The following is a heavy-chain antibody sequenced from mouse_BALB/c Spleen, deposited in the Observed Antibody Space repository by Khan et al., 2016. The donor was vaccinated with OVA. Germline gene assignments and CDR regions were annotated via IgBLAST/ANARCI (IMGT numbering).Heavy chain of an antibody. CDR2: ILPGSGSS. D-gene: IGHD1-1*01. J-gene: IGHJ1*01. CDR3: ARYTNHGYFDV. Sequence: QVQLKQSGAELMKPGASVKISCKATGYTFSNSCIEWVKQRPGHGLEWIGEILPGSGSSNYNEKFKGKATFTADTSSNTAYMQLSSLTSEDSAVYYCARYTNHGYFDVWGAGTTVTVSS. CDR1: GYTFSNSC. V-gene: IGHV1-9*01.